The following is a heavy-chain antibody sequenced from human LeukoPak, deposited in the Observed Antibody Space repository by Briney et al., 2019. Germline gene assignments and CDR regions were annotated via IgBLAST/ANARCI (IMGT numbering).Heavy chain of an antibody. Sequence: ASVKVSCKASGYTFTSYDINWVRQATGQGLEWMGWMNPNSGNTGYAQKFQGRVTMTRNTSISTAYMELSSLRSEDTAVYYCAGGRLWYQLVDTASDYWGQGTLVTVSS. CDR2: MNPNSGNT. J-gene: IGHJ4*02. D-gene: IGHD5-18*01. CDR3: AGGRLWYQLVDTASDY. CDR1: GYTFTSYD. V-gene: IGHV1-8*01.